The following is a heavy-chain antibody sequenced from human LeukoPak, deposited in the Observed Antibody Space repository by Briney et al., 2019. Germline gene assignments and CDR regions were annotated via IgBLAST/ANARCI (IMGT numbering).Heavy chain of an antibody. V-gene: IGHV3-21*01. CDR3: ARTYYAFWSGYYSYYFDY. Sequence: GGSLRLTCAASGFTFSSYSMNWVRQAPGKGLEWVSSISSSSSYIYYADSMKGRFTISRDNAKNSLYLQMNSLRAEDTAVYYCARTYYAFWSGYYSYYFDYWGQGTLVTVSS. CDR1: GFTFSSYS. CDR2: ISSSSSYI. D-gene: IGHD3-3*01. J-gene: IGHJ4*02.